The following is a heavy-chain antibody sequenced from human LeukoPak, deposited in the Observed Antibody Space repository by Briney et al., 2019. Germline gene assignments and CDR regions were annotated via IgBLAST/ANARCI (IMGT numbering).Heavy chain of an antibody. J-gene: IGHJ3*02. CDR2: IYYSGST. CDR3: ARGARIMITFGGVRGAFDI. D-gene: IGHD3-16*01. Sequence: PSETLSLTCTISGGSISGSSYYWGWRRQPPGKGLEWVGSIYYSGSTCYNPSLKSRVTLSVDTSKNQFSLKLSSVTAADTAVYYCARGARIMITFGGVRGAFDIWGQGTMVIVSS. CDR1: GGSISGSSYY. V-gene: IGHV4-39*07.